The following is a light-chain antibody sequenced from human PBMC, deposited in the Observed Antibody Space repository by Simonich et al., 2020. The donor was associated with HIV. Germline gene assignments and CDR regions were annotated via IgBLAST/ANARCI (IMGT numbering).Light chain of an antibody. Sequence: DIQMTQSPSSLSASVGDRVTTTCQASQDISNYLNWYQQKPGNAPNLLIYAASSLQSGVPSRLSGSGSGTDFTLTISSLQPEDFATYYCQQSYRPPPTFGQGTKVEIK. CDR1: QDISNY. CDR3: QQSYRPPPT. CDR2: AAS. J-gene: IGKJ1*01. V-gene: IGKV1-39*01.